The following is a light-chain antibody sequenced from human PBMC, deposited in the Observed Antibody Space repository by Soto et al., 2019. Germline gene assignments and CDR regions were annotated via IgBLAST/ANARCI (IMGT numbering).Light chain of an antibody. CDR3: QQSYSTPWT. CDR1: QSISTW. V-gene: IGKV1-5*03. Sequence: DIQMTQSPSPLSASVGGRVTITCRACQSISTWVAWYQQKPGKGPTLLIYKASRLESGVPSRFSGSGSGTDFTLTSSSLQPEDFATYYCQQSYSTPWTFGQGTKVDIK. J-gene: IGKJ1*01. CDR2: KAS.